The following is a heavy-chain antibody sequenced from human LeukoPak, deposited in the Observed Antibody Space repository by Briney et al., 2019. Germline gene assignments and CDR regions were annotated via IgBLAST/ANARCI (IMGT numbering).Heavy chain of an antibody. J-gene: IGHJ4*02. CDR1: GFTFSSYG. D-gene: IGHD3-22*01. CDR2: ISGSGGST. V-gene: IGHV3-23*01. CDR3: AKDSRGYQDYFDY. Sequence: PGGSLRLSCAASGFTFSSYGMSWVRQAPGKGLEWVSVISGSGGSTYYAASVKGRFTISRDNSKNTLYLQMNSLRVEDTAVYYCAKDSRGYQDYFDYWGQGTLVTVSS.